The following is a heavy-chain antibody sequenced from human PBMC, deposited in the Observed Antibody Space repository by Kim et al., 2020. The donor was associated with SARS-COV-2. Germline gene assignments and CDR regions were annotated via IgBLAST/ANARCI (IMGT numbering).Heavy chain of an antibody. CDR1: GFTFSTYW. V-gene: IGHV3-74*01. Sequence: GGSLRLSCAASGFTFSTYWMHWVRQAPGKGLVWVSHVDGDGTRTTYADSVKGRFTVSRDNAKNTLFLQMNGLSAEDTAIYYCTRGCAAGTFDYWGRGTLVTVSS. CDR3: TRGCAAGTFDY. J-gene: IGHJ4*01. D-gene: IGHD6-13*01. CDR2: VDGDGTRT.